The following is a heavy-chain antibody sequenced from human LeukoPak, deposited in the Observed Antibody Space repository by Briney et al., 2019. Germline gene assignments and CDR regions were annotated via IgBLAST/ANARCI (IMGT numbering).Heavy chain of an antibody. V-gene: IGHV4-39*01. CDR1: GGSISSSSYY. CDR3: ARLAVAGAVAFDI. Sequence: PSETLSLTCTVSGGSISSSSYYWGWIRQPPGKGLEWIGSIYYSGSTYYNPSLKSRVTISVDTSKNQFSLKLSSVTAADTAVYYCARLAVAGAVAFDIWGQATMVTVSS. D-gene: IGHD6-19*01. J-gene: IGHJ3*02. CDR2: IYYSGST.